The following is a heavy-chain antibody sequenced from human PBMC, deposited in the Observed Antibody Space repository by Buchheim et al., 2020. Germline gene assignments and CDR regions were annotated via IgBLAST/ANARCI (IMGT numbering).Heavy chain of an antibody. CDR2: IYYSVST. J-gene: IGHJ4*02. CDR3: ARATVTYAGVDY. V-gene: IGHV4-59*01. Sequence: QVQLQESGPGLVKPSETLSLTCTVSGGSISSYYWSWIRQPPGKGLEWIGYIYYSVSTNYNPSLKSRVTISVDTSKNQFSLKLSSVTAADTAVYYCARATVTYAGVDYWGQGTL. D-gene: IGHD4-17*01. CDR1: GGSISSYY.